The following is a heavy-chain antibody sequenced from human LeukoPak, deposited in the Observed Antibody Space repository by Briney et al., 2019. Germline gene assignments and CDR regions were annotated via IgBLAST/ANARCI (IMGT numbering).Heavy chain of an antibody. CDR3: ARAGGVNSGYDLDY. J-gene: IGHJ4*02. CDR2: IIPIFGTA. V-gene: IGHV1-69*06. Sequence: SVKVSCKASGGTYSSYAISWVRQAPGQGLEWMGGIIPIFGTANYAQKFQGRVTITADKSTSTAYMELSSLRSEDTAVYYCARAGGVNSGYDLDYWGQGTLVTVSS. CDR1: GGTYSSYA. D-gene: IGHD5-12*01.